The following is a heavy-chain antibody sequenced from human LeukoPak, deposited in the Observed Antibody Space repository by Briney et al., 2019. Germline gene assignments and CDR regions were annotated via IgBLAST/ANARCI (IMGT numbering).Heavy chain of an antibody. J-gene: IGHJ4*02. CDR2: INHSGST. V-gene: IGHV4-34*01. D-gene: IGHD6-19*01. Sequence: PSETLSLTCAVYGGSFSGYYWSWIRQHPGKGREWIGEINHSGSTNYTPSLKSRVTISVDTSKNQFSLKLSSVTAADTAVYYCARLHLVSSGWYPMADSWGQGTLVTVSS. CDR3: ARLHLVSSGWYPMADS. CDR1: GGSFSGYY.